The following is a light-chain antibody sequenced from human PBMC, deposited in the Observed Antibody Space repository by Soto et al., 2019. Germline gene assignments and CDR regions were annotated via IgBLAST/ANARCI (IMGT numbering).Light chain of an antibody. J-gene: IGKJ1*01. CDR3: QQYNSYSPWT. CDR1: QSISSW. V-gene: IGKV1-5*03. Sequence: DIQMTQSPSTLSASVGDRVTITCRASQSISSWLAWYQQKPGKAPKLLIYKASSLESGIPSRFSTSGSGKEFTLTINSLQPDYFATYYCQQYNSYSPWTCGEGTKVEIK. CDR2: KAS.